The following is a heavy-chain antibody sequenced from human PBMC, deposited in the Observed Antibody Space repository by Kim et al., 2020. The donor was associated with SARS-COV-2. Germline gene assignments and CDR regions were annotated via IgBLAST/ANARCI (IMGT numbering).Heavy chain of an antibody. Sequence: ASVKVSCKASGYTFTSYAMNWVRQAPGQGLEWMGWINTNTGNPTYAQGFTGRFVFSLDTSVSTAYLQISSLKAEDTAVYYCAREETYYDILTGYYSRRSLDYWGQGTLVTVSS. V-gene: IGHV7-4-1*02. D-gene: IGHD3-9*01. CDR1: GYTFTSYA. CDR2: INTNTGNP. J-gene: IGHJ4*02. CDR3: AREETYYDILTGYYSRRSLDY.